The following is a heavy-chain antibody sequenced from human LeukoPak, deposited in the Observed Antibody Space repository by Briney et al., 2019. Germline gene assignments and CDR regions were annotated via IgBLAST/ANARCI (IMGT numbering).Heavy chain of an antibody. D-gene: IGHD4-17*01. Sequence: GGSLRLSCAASGFTFSSYWMSWVRQAPGKGLEWVANIKQDGSEKYYVDSVKGRFTISRDNAKNSLYLQMNSLRAEDTAVYYCARVSMTMVTKYATLDFDYWGQGTLVTVSS. J-gene: IGHJ4*02. CDR2: IKQDGSEK. V-gene: IGHV3-7*01. CDR3: ARVSMTMVTKYATLDFDY. CDR1: GFTFSSYW.